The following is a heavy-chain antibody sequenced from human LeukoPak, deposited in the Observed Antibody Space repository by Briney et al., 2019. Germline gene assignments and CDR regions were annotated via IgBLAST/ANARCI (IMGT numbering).Heavy chain of an antibody. CDR2: IYHSGST. Sequence: SETLSLTCAVSGGSISSGGYSLSWIRQPPGKGLEWIGYIYHSGSTYYNPSLKSRVTISVDRSKNQFSLKLSSVTAADTAVYYCARVDTAMVHWYFDLWGRGTLVTVSS. D-gene: IGHD5-18*01. J-gene: IGHJ2*01. CDR3: ARVDTAMVHWYFDL. CDR1: GGSISSGGYS. V-gene: IGHV4-30-2*01.